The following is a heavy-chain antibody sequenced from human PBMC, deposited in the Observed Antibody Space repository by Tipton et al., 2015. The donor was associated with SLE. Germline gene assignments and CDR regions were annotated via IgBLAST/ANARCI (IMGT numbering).Heavy chain of an antibody. Sequence: TLSLTCTVSGGSISSYYWSWIRQPPGKGLEWIGYIYYSGSTYYNPSLKSRVTISVDTSKNQFSLKLSSVTAADTAVYYCARELQPGYGRNVWGQGTMLTVSS. CDR2: IYYSGST. V-gene: IGHV4-59*12. J-gene: IGHJ3*01. CDR3: ARELQPGYGRNV. D-gene: IGHD4-11*01. CDR1: GGSISSYY.